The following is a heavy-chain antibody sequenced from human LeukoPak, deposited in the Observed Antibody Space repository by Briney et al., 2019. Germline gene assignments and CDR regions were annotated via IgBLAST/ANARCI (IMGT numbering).Heavy chain of an antibody. CDR2: ISSSGSTI. D-gene: IGHD3-22*01. CDR1: GFTFSSYE. CDR3: AGVGRGYYDSSGFSDAFDI. Sequence: GGSLRLSCAASGFTFSSYEMNWVRQAQGNGLEWVSNISSSGSTIYYADSVKGRFTISRDNAKNSLYLQMNSLKDEDTAVYYCAGVGRGYYDSSGFSDAFDIWGQGTMVTVSA. J-gene: IGHJ3*02. V-gene: IGHV3-48*03.